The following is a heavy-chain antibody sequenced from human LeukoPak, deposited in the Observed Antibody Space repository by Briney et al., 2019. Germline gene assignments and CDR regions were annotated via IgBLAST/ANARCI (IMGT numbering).Heavy chain of an antibody. D-gene: IGHD6-19*01. V-gene: IGHV3-13*01. CDR1: GFTFSSYD. Sequence: GGSLRLSCAASGFTFSSYDMHWVRQATGKGLEWVSAIGTAGDTYYPGSVKGRFTISRENAKNSLYIQMNSLRAGDTAVYYCARGAVAGAYYGMDVWGQGTTVTVSS. J-gene: IGHJ6*02. CDR2: IGTAGDT. CDR3: ARGAVAGAYYGMDV.